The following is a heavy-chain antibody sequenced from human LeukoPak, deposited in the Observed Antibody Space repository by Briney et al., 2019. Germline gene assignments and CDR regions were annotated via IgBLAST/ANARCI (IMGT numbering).Heavy chain of an antibody. CDR2: INHSGST. Sequence: SETLSLTCAVYGGSFSGYYWSWIRQPSGKGLEWIGEINHSGSTNYNPSLKSRVTISVDTSKNQFSLKLSSVTAADTAVYYCARGNYDFWSGYPTAPYGMDVWGQGTTVTVSS. V-gene: IGHV4-34*01. D-gene: IGHD3-3*01. CDR3: ARGNYDFWSGYPTAPYGMDV. J-gene: IGHJ6*02. CDR1: GGSFSGYY.